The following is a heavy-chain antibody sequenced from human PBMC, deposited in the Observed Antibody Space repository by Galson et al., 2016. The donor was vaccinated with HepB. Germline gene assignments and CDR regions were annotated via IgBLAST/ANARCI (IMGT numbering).Heavy chain of an antibody. CDR1: GITFDDYS. CDR2: LSWNSAII. V-gene: IGHV3-9*01. CDR3: AKDGRTKTGTYPYSYYYGLDV. Sequence: SLRLSCAGSGITFDDYSMHWVRQGPGKGLEWVAGLSWNSAIITYADSVKGRFTISRDNAKSSLFLQMNSLRPEDTALYYCAKDGRTKTGTYPYSYYYGLDVWGRGTPVTVSS. J-gene: IGHJ6*04. D-gene: IGHD1-26*01.